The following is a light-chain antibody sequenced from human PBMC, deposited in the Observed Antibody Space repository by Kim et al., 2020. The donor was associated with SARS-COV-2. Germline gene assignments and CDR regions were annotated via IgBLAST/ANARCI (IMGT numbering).Light chain of an antibody. Sequence: SPGERATLSCRASQTVSSSYLAWYQQKPGQAPRLLIYGASSRATGIPDRFSGSGSGTDFTLTISRLEPEDFAVYYCQQYAGSPRTFGQGTKVEIK. V-gene: IGKV3-20*01. CDR2: GAS. CDR3: QQYAGSPRT. J-gene: IGKJ1*01. CDR1: QTVSSSY.